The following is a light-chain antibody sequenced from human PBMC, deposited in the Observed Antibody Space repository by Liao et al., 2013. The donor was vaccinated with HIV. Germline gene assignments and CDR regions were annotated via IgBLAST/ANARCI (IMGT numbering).Light chain of an antibody. Sequence: SYELTQPPSVSVSPGQTASITCSGDKLGDKYACWYQQKPGQSPVLVIYQDTNRPSGIPERFSGSNSGNTATLTISRVEVGDEADYYCQVWDSSSDHPVFGGGTKLTVL. CDR1: KLGDKY. CDR3: QVWDSSSDHPV. CDR2: QDT. V-gene: IGLV3-1*01. J-gene: IGLJ3*02.